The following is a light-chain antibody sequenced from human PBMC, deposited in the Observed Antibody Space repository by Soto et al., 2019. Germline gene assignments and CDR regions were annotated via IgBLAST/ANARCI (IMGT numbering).Light chain of an antibody. V-gene: IGKV3-20*01. CDR3: QQYSTSRLT. Sequence: EIVLTQSPGTLSLSPGERATLSCRASQSVTSSYLAWYQQKPGQAPRLLISGASSRATGIPDRFSVSGSGTDFTLTISRLEPEDFEVYYCQQYSTSRLTFGGGTKVEIK. CDR2: GAS. CDR1: QSVTSSY. J-gene: IGKJ4*01.